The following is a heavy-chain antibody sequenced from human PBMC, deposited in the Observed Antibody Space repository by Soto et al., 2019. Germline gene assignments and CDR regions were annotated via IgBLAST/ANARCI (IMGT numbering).Heavy chain of an antibody. J-gene: IGHJ4*02. Sequence: QVQLVESGGGLVKPGGSLRLSCAASGFTFSDYYMSWIRQAPGKGLEWVSYISSSGSTIYYADSVKGRFTISRDNAKNSLYLQMNSLRAEDTAVYYCARVPKTPSLIIAVGGMPFDYWGQGTLVTVSS. CDR1: GFTFSDYY. CDR2: ISSSGSTI. V-gene: IGHV3-11*01. D-gene: IGHD6-19*01. CDR3: ARVPKTPSLIIAVGGMPFDY.